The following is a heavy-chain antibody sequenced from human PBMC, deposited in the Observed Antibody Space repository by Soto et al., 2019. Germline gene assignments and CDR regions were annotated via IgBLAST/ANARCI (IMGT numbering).Heavy chain of an antibody. J-gene: IGHJ6*02. CDR2: VTNSGGTT. V-gene: IGHV3-23*01. CDR1: GFSFNSYF. Sequence: PGGSLRLSCAASGFSFNSYFMSWVRQAPGKGLEWVSTVTNSGGTTYYGDSVKGRFTISRDNSKDTLYLQMSSLRAEDTAVYYCAKGRRYEGYYYGMDVWGQGTTVTVSS. D-gene: IGHD1-1*01. CDR3: AKGRRYEGYYYGMDV.